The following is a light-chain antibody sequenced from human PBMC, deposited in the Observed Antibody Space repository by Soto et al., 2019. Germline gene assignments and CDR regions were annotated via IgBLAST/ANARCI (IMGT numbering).Light chain of an antibody. V-gene: IGKV3-20*01. Sequence: EIVLTQSPGTLSLSPGDRATLSCRASQSVSSNFLAWYQQKPGQAPRLLIYGASIRATGIPDRFSGSGSGTDFTLTIRRREPEDFAMYFCHQYGSSPRTFGQGTKVEIK. J-gene: IGKJ1*01. CDR3: HQYGSSPRT. CDR1: QSVSSNF. CDR2: GAS.